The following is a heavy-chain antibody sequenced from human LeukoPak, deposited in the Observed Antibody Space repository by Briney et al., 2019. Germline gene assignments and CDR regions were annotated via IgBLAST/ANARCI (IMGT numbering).Heavy chain of an antibody. J-gene: IGHJ3*02. Sequence: GGSLRLSCAASGFTFSSYWMHWVRQAPGKGLVWVSRINMDGSSTYYADSVRGRFTISRDSSKNTLSLEVNSLRVEDTAVYYCARDRGRVPTTGSAFDIWGRGTMVTVSS. CDR1: GFTFSSYW. CDR3: ARDRGRVPTTGSAFDI. V-gene: IGHV3-74*01. D-gene: IGHD1-14*01. CDR2: INMDGSST.